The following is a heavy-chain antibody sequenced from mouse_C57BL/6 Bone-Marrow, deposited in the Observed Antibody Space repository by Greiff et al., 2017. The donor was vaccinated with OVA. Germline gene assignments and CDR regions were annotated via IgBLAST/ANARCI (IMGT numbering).Heavy chain of an antibody. CDR3: ARERGTTVPDY. Sequence: QVQLKESGPELVKPGASVKISCKASGYAFSSSWMNWVKQRPGKGLEWIGRIYPGDGDTNYNGKFKGKATLTADKSSSTAYMQLSSLTSEDSAVYFCARERGTTVPDYWGQGTTLTVSS. D-gene: IGHD1-1*01. V-gene: IGHV1-82*01. CDR1: GYAFSSSW. J-gene: IGHJ2*01. CDR2: IYPGDGDT.